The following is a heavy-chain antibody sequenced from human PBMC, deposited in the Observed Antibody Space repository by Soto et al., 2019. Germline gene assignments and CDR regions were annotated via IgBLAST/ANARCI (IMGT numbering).Heavy chain of an antibody. J-gene: IGHJ2*01. D-gene: IGHD3-3*02. Sequence: GGSLRLSCAASGFSFSRHSMNWVRQAPGKGLEWVSYISSTSATIDYADSVKGRFTISRDNAKNSLFLQMNSLRDDDTAVYYCARVLANWYFDLWGRGTLVTVSS. CDR2: ISSTSATI. CDR3: ARVLANWYFDL. CDR1: GFSFSRHS. V-gene: IGHV3-48*02.